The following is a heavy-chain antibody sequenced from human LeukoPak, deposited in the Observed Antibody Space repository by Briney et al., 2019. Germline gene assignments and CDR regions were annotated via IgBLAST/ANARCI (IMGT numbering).Heavy chain of an antibody. D-gene: IGHD1-26*01. Sequence: PGGSLRLSCAASGFTSDDYAMHWVRQAPGKGLEWVSGISWNSGSIGYADSVKGRFTISRDNAKNSLYLQMNSLRAEDTALYYCAKDVGATSDDAFDIWGQGTMVTVSS. CDR1: GFTSDDYA. CDR3: AKDVGATSDDAFDI. CDR2: ISWNSGSI. J-gene: IGHJ3*02. V-gene: IGHV3-9*02.